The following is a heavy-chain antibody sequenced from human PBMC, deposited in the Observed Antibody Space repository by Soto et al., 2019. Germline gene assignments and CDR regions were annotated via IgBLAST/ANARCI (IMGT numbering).Heavy chain of an antibody. Sequence: GGSLRLSCAASGFTFSSYDMHWVRQATGKGLEWVSAIGTAGDTYYPGSVKGRFTISRENAKNSLYLQMNSLRAEDTAVYYCARWRSYCSGGSCYSGTVLDGMDVWGQGTTVTVSS. CDR2: IGTAGDT. CDR1: GFTFSSYD. J-gene: IGHJ6*02. V-gene: IGHV3-13*01. D-gene: IGHD2-15*01. CDR3: ARWRSYCSGGSCYSGTVLDGMDV.